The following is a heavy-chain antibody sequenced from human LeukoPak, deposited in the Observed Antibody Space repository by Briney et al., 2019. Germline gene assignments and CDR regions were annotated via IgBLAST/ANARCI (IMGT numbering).Heavy chain of an antibody. D-gene: IGHD3-9*01. CDR2: MNPNSGNT. J-gene: IGHJ4*02. Sequence: ASVTVSCKASGYTFTSYDINWVRQATGQGLEWMGWMNPNSGNTGYAQKFQGRVTMTRNTSISTAYMELSSLRSEDTAVYYCARGGAYYDILTGYYMPREIDYWGQGTLVTVSS. CDR3: ARGGAYYDILTGYYMPREIDY. CDR1: GYTFTSYD. V-gene: IGHV1-8*01.